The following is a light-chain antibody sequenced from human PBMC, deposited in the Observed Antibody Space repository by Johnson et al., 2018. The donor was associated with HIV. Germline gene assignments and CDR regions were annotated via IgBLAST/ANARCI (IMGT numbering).Light chain of an antibody. Sequence: QSVLTQPPSVSAAPGQKVTISCSGSSSNIGNNYVSWYRQLPGTAPKLLIYENNKRPSGIPDRFSGSKSGTSATLGITGLQTGDEADYYCGTWDTSLSAGGFFGTGTKVTVL. CDR2: ENN. V-gene: IGLV1-51*02. J-gene: IGLJ1*01. CDR1: SSNIGNNY. CDR3: GTWDTSLSAGGF.